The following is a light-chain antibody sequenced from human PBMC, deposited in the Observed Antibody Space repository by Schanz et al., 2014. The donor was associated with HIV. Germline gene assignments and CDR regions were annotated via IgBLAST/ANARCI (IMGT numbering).Light chain of an antibody. CDR2: GVS. CDR3: QQYGSSPRT. J-gene: IGKJ4*01. CDR1: QSVNSN. V-gene: IGKV3-15*01. Sequence: EIVLTQSPATLSVSPGERVTLSCRASQSVNSNLAWYQQKSGQAPRLLTYGVSTRATGIPARFSGSGSGTEFTLTISSLQSEDFAVYYCQQYGSSPRTFGGGTKVEIK.